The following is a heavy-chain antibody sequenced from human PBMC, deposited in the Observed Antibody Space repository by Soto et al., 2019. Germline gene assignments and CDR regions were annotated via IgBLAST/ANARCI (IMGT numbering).Heavy chain of an antibody. CDR2: IIPILGIT. CDR1: GGTFSSHT. J-gene: IGHJ6*02. V-gene: IGHV1-69*02. CDR3: XXXXXXXXXXYXFDMDV. Sequence: QVQLVQSGAEVKKPGSSVKVSCKASGGTFSSHTINWVRQAPGQGLEWMGRIIPILGITNYAQRFQGRVTXIXXXXXXXXXXXXXXXXXXXXXXXXXXXXXXXXXXXYXFDMDVWGQGTTVTVSS.